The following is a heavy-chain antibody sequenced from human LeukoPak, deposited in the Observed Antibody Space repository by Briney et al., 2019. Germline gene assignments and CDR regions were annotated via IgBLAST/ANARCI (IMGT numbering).Heavy chain of an antibody. CDR3: ARVSNYYDSSGYHCFDY. D-gene: IGHD3-22*01. V-gene: IGHV1-69*05. CDR2: IIPIFGTA. CDR1: GYTFTSYG. Sequence: ASVKVSCKASGYTFTSYGISWVRQAPGQGLEWMGRIIPIFGTANYAQKFQGRVTITTDESTSTAYMELSSLRSEDTAVYYCARVSNYYDSSGYHCFDYWGQGTLVTVSS. J-gene: IGHJ4*02.